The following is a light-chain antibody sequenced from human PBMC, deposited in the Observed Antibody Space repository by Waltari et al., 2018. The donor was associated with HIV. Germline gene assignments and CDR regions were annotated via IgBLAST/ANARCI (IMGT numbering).Light chain of an antibody. Sequence: QSVLTQPPSASGTPGQRVTNSCSGSRSNIGRNYVRCYQQLPGTAPKLIIYRNNERPSGVPDRFSGSKSGTSASLAISGLRSEDEADYYCAAWDDSLSGLYVFGTGTKVTVL. CDR2: RNN. CDR3: AAWDDSLSGLYV. V-gene: IGLV1-47*01. J-gene: IGLJ1*01. CDR1: RSNIGRNY.